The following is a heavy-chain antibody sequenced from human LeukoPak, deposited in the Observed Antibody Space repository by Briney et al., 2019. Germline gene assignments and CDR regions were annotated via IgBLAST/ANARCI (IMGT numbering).Heavy chain of an antibody. CDR1: GGTFSSYA. D-gene: IGHD3-9*01. J-gene: IGHJ6*03. CDR3: AAGLPIYYYYYYMDD. CDR2: IIPIFGTA. V-gene: IGHV1-69*06. Sequence: SVKVSCKASGGTFSSYAISWVRQAPGQGLEWMGRIIPIFGTANYAQKFQGRVTITADKSTSTAYMELSSLRSEDTAVYYCAAGLPIYYYYYYMDDWGKGTTVTVSS.